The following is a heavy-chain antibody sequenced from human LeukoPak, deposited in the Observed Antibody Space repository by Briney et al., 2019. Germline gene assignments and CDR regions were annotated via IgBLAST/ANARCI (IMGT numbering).Heavy chain of an antibody. Sequence: GASVKVSCKASGYXFTGYYMHWVRQAPGQGLEWMGWINPNSGGTNYAQKFQGRVTMTRDTSISTAYMELSRLRSDDTAVYYCARDYGPGSYPSIWFDYWGQGTLVTVSS. V-gene: IGHV1-2*02. CDR3: ARDYGPGSYPSIWFDY. CDR1: GYXFTGYY. J-gene: IGHJ4*02. D-gene: IGHD3-10*01. CDR2: INPNSGGT.